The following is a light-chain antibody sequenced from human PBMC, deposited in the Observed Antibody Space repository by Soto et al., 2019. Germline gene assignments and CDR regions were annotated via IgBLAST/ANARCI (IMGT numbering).Light chain of an antibody. V-gene: IGKV3-15*01. CDR1: QSVSSN. J-gene: IGKJ2*02. Sequence: EIVMTQSPATLSVSPGERATLSCRASQSVSSNLAWYQQKPGQAPRLLTYGASTRATGIPATFSGSGSGTEFTLTISSLQSEDFAVYYCQQYYNWPPGTFGQGTKLEIK. CDR3: QQYYNWPPGT. CDR2: GAS.